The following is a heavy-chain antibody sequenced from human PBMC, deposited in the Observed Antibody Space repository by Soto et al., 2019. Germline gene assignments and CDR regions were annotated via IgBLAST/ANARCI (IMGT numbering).Heavy chain of an antibody. D-gene: IGHD2-21*02. Sequence: GGSLRLSCAASGFTVSAYYMIWVRQAPGKGLEWVSVMYRGGTTYYADSVRGRFTISSDKSKNTLYFQLSSLRIEDTAVYYCTRDGRGLGRLSLFEYWGQGVLVTVSS. CDR3: TRDGRGLGRLSLFEY. CDR1: GFTVSAYY. CDR2: MYRGGTT. J-gene: IGHJ4*02. V-gene: IGHV3-53*01.